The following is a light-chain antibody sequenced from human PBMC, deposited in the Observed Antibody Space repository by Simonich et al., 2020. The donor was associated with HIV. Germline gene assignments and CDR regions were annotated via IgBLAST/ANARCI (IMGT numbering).Light chain of an antibody. V-gene: IGKV3-20*01. CDR2: DAS. CDR1: QSVLSH. CDR3: QQYGSSPRVT. J-gene: IGKJ3*01. Sequence: EIVMTQSPATLSVSPGERATLSCRASQSVLSHLACNQQKPGQAPRLLIYDASNRATSIPARFSGSGSGTDFTLTISRLEPEDFAVYYCQQYGSSPRVTFGPGTKVDIK.